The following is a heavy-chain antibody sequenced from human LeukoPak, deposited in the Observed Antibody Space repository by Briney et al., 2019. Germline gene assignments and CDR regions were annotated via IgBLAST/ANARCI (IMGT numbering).Heavy chain of an antibody. CDR2: ISAXXXNT. D-gene: IGHD2-15*01. V-gene: IGHV1-18*01. Sequence: ISAXXXNTNYAQKLQGRVTMTTDTSTSTAYMELRSLRSDDTAVYYCARDPPRIVVVVAATNYYGMDVWGQGTTVTASS. CDR3: ARDPPRIVVVVAATNYYGMDV. J-gene: IGHJ6*02.